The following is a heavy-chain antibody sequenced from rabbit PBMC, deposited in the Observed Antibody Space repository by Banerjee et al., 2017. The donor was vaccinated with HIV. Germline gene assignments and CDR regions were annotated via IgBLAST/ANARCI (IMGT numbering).Heavy chain of an antibody. V-gene: IGHV1S40*01. CDR2: IYAGSNGMT. J-gene: IGHJ4*01. CDR1: GFTLSSSHW. D-gene: IGHD4-1*01. CDR3: ARDLAGVIGWNFGL. Sequence: QSLEESGGDLVKPGASLTLTCTASGFTLSSSHWICWVRQPPGKGLEWIACIYAGSNGMTYYATWAEGRFTISKPSSTTVTLQMTSLTAADTATYFCARDLAGVIGWNFGLWGQGTLVTVS.